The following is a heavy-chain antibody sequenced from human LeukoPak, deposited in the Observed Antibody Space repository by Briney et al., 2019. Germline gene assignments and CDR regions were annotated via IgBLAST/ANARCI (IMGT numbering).Heavy chain of an antibody. CDR2: ISGSGGST. D-gene: IGHD6-19*01. V-gene: IGHV3-23*01. CDR3: AKDPGGWLALFQH. Sequence: GGSLRLSCAACGFTFSSYAMSWVRQAPGKGLEWVSAISGSGGSTYYADSVKGRFTISRDNSKNTLYLQMNSLRAEDTAVYYCAKDPGGWLALFQHWGQGTLVTVSS. J-gene: IGHJ1*01. CDR1: GFTFSSYA.